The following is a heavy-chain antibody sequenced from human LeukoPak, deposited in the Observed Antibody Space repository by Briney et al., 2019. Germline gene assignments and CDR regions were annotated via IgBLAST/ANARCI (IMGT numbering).Heavy chain of an antibody. CDR2: IFGSGGST. V-gene: IGHV3-23*01. CDR1: GFTFSSYA. J-gene: IGHJ4*02. D-gene: IGHD6-19*01. CDR3: AKTTTGYSSGRFPGWPVDY. Sequence: PGGSLRLSCAASGFTFSSYAMYWVRQASGKGLEWVSGIFGSGGSTRYADSVKGRFTISRDNSKNTVYLQMNSLRAEDTAVYYCAKTTTGYSSGRFPGWPVDYWGQGTLVTVSS.